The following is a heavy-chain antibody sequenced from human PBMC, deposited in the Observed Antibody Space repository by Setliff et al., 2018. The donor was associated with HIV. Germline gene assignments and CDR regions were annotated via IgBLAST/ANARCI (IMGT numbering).Heavy chain of an antibody. V-gene: IGHV4-34*01. CDR3: AASGALTDWTYY. Sequence: SETLSLTCAVYGGALSAYYWSWIRQSPGKGLEWIGEISHSGSTKYNPSLMSRVTISVYTSKNQFSLKLISVTAADTAVYYCAASGALTDWTYYWGQGALVTVSS. CDR1: GGALSAYY. D-gene: IGHD3-9*01. J-gene: IGHJ4*02. CDR2: ISHSGST.